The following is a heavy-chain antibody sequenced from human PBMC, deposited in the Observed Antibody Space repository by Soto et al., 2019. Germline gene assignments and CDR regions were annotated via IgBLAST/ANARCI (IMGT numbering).Heavy chain of an antibody. J-gene: IGHJ4*02. D-gene: IGHD3-10*01. Sequence: EVQLVESGGDLVQPGGSLRLSCVASGFSFSNYDMHWVRQATGKGLDWVAAIGTSGDTYYPDSVKGRFTISREDAKNSLYLQMNSLRDGDAAMCYCTRRTKGRTIDYWGQGTLVTVSS. CDR1: GFSFSNYD. CDR3: TRRTKGRTIDY. CDR2: IGTSGDT. V-gene: IGHV3-13*01.